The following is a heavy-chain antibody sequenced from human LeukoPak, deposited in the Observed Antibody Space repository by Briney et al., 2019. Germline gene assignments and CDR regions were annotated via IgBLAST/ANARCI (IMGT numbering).Heavy chain of an antibody. J-gene: IGHJ4*02. Sequence: SETLSLTCAVYGGSFSGYYWSWIRQPPGKRLEWIGEINHSGSTNYNPSLKSRVTISVDTSKNQFSLKLSSVTAADTAVYYCASPNFWSGFDYWGQGTLVTVSS. CDR1: GGSFSGYY. CDR3: ASPNFWSGFDY. V-gene: IGHV4-34*01. D-gene: IGHD3-3*01. CDR2: INHSGST.